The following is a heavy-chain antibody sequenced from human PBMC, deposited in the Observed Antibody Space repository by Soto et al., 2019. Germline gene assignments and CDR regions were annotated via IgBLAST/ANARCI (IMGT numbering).Heavy chain of an antibody. V-gene: IGHV3-7*01. CDR3: ARNRDYAFDY. CDR2: IKQDGRDK. CDR1: GFMFSNYW. J-gene: IGHJ4*02. D-gene: IGHD4-17*01. Sequence: EVQLVESGGGLVQPGGSLRLSCAASGFMFSNYWMSWVRQAPGKGLEWVAIIKQDGRDKYYVDSVKGRFTISRDNAKNSLYLQMNCLRIEDAAVYYCARNRDYAFDYCGRGTLVTVSS.